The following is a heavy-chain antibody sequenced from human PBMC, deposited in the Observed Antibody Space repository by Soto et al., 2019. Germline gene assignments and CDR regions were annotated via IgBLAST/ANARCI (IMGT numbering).Heavy chain of an antibody. J-gene: IGHJ4*02. Sequence: QLQLQESGPGLVKPSETLSLTCTVSGGSISSSSYYWGWIRQPPGNGLEWIGSIYYSGSTYYNPSLKSRVTISVDTSKNQFSLKLSSVTAADTAVYYCARQASGATVIDFDYWGQGTLVTVSS. CDR2: IYYSGST. CDR1: GGSISSSSYY. CDR3: ARQASGATVIDFDY. V-gene: IGHV4-39*01. D-gene: IGHD1-26*01.